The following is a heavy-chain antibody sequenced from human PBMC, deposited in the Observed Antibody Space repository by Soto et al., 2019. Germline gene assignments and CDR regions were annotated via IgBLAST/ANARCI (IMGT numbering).Heavy chain of an antibody. CDR3: AREADYGDYGRGIGAFDI. D-gene: IGHD4-17*01. CDR1: GGSISSGGYY. CDR2: IYYSGST. J-gene: IGHJ3*02. V-gene: IGHV4-31*03. Sequence: PSETPSLTCTVSGGSISSGGYYWSWIRQHPGKGLEWIGYIYYSGSTYYNPSLKSRVTISVDTSKNQFSLKLSSVTAADTAVYYCAREADYGDYGRGIGAFDIWGQGTMVIVSS.